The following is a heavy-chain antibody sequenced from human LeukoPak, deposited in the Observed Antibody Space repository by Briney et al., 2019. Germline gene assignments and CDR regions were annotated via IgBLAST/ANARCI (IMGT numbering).Heavy chain of an antibody. CDR3: ARDPVVRGVITDQYNLFDP. D-gene: IGHD3-10*01. V-gene: IGHV4-4*07. Sequence: SETLSLTCTVSGGSISSYYWSWIRQPAGKGLEWIGRIYTSGSTNYNPSLKSRVTMSVDTSKNQFSLKLSSVTAADTAVYYCARDPVVRGVITDQYNLFDPWGQGTLVTVSS. J-gene: IGHJ5*02. CDR1: GGSISSYY. CDR2: IYTSGST.